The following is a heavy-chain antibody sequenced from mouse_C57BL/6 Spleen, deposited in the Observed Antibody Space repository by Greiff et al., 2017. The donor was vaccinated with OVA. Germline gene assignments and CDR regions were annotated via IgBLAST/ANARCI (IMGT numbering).Heavy chain of an antibody. CDR3: AREGYNRDFDY. CDR2: IYPGDGDT. V-gene: IGHV1-82*01. CDR1: GYAFSSSW. J-gene: IGHJ2*01. Sequence: VQLQQSGPELVKPGASVKISCKASGYAFSSSWMNWVKQWPGKGLEWIGRIYPGDGDTNYNGKFKGKATLTADKSSSTAYMQLSSLTSEDSAVYFCAREGYNRDFDYWGQGTTLTVSS. D-gene: IGHD1-3*01.